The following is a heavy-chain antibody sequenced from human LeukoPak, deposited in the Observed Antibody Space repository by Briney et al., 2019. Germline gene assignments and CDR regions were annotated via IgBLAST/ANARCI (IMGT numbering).Heavy chain of an antibody. J-gene: IGHJ4*02. CDR3: ARRVYNSGWYIDY. V-gene: IGHV3-7*01. Sequence: GGSLRLSCAASGFTFSTYWMSWVRQVPGKGLEWVANIKQDGGEKYYVDSVKGRFTISRDNAKNSLYLQMNSLRAEDTAVYYCARRVYNSGWYIDYWGQGTLVTVSS. CDR2: IKQDGGEK. CDR1: GFTFSTYW. D-gene: IGHD6-19*01.